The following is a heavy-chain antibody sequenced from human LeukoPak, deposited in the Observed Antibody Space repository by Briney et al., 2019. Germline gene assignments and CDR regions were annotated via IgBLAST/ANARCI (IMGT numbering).Heavy chain of an antibody. CDR1: GFTVSSNY. CDR2: IYSSGNT. Sequence: GGSLRLSCAASGFTVSSNYMSWVRQAPGKGLEWVSVIYSSGNTYYADSVKGRFTISRDNSKNTLYLQMNSLRTEDTAVYYCARERGYCSSTSCYPFDYWGQGTLVTVSS. CDR3: ARERGYCSSTSCYPFDY. D-gene: IGHD2-2*01. V-gene: IGHV3-53*01. J-gene: IGHJ4*02.